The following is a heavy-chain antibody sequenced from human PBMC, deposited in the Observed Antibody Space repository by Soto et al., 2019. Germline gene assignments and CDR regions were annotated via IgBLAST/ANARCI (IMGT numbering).Heavy chain of an antibody. CDR1: GFTFSSYG. Sequence: QVQLVESGGGVVQPGRSLRLSCGASGFTFSSYGMHWVRQAPGKGLEWVAVIWYDGSNKYYPDSVKGRFTISRDNSKNTLYLQMNSLRAEDTAVYYCARDQPDSGSFDYYAMDVWGQGTTVTVSS. D-gene: IGHD1-26*01. V-gene: IGHV3-33*01. J-gene: IGHJ6*02. CDR2: IWYDGSNK. CDR3: ARDQPDSGSFDYYAMDV.